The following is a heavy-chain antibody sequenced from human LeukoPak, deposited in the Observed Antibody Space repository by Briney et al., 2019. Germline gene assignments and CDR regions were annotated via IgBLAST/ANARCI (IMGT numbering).Heavy chain of an antibody. V-gene: IGHV4-34*01. CDR1: GGSFSGYY. D-gene: IGHD7-27*01. CDR3: ARHGDPFFSWFDP. J-gene: IGHJ5*02. Sequence: PSETLSLTCAVYGGSFSGYYWSWIRQPPGKGLEWIGEINHSGSTNYNPSLKSRVTISVDTSKNQFSLKLSSVTAADTAVYYCARHGDPFFSWFDPWGQGTLVTVSS. CDR2: INHSGST.